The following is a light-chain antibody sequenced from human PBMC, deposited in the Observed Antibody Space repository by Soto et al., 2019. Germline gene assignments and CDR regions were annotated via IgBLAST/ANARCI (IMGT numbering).Light chain of an antibody. Sequence: EIVLTQSPGTLSLSAGERATLSCRARQSVSSGYLAWYQQKPGQAPTVLIYGASSRATGIPDRFSGSGSGTDFTLTISRLEPEDFAVYYCQQYETSPTFGQGTKVEIK. J-gene: IGKJ1*01. CDR2: GAS. V-gene: IGKV3-20*01. CDR1: QSVSSGY. CDR3: QQYETSPT.